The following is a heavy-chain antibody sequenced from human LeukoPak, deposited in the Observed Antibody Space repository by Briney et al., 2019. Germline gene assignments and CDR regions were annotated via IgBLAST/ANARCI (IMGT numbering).Heavy chain of an antibody. Sequence: PSETLSLTCAVYGGPFSGYYWCWIRETPGKGGEGSGEINHSGSTNYNPSLKSRVTISVDTSKNQFSLKLSSVTAADTAVYYCARGKYYDFWSGQTSNYYMDVWGKGTTVTVSS. CDR3: ARGKYYDFWSGQTSNYYMDV. D-gene: IGHD3-3*01. CDR1: GGPFSGYY. CDR2: INHSGST. J-gene: IGHJ6*03. V-gene: IGHV4-34*01.